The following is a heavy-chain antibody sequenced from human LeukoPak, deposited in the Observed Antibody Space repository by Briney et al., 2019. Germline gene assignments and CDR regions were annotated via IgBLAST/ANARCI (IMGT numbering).Heavy chain of an antibody. CDR1: GFTFSSNY. CDR3: TTYIGPGLFDY. D-gene: IGHD3/OR15-3a*01. V-gene: IGHV3-53*01. CDR2: IYSGGST. Sequence: GGSLRLSCAASGFTFSSNYMSWVRQAPGKGLEWVSVIYSGGSTYYADSVKGRFTISRDNSKNTLYLQMNSLRAEDAAVYYCTTYIGPGLFDYWGQGTLVTVSS. J-gene: IGHJ4*02.